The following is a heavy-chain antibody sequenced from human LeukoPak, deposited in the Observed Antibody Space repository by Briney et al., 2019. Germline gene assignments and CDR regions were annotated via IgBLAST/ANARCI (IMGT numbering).Heavy chain of an antibody. J-gene: IGHJ4*02. CDR1: GFTFSSYG. CDR3: AKFGSSGLQGY. Sequence: GGSLRLSCAASGFTFSSYGVHWVRQAPGKGLEWVAVIWYDGSNKYYADSVKGRFTISRDNSKNTLYLQMNSLKSEDTAVYYCAKFGSSGLQGYWGQGTLVTVSS. D-gene: IGHD6-6*01. CDR2: IWYDGSNK. V-gene: IGHV3-30*02.